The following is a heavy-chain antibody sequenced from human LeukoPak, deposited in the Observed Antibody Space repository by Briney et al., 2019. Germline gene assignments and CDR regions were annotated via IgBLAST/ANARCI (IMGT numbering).Heavy chain of an antibody. D-gene: IGHD3-10*01. Sequence: GGSLRLSCAASGFIFSSYSMSWVRQAPGKGLEWVSSISTSSSYIYYADSVKGRFTISRDNAKNSLYLQMNSLRAEDTAVYYCAKGGDYGSGSYYTHIDYWGQGTLVTVSS. CDR3: AKGGDYGSGSYYTHIDY. V-gene: IGHV3-21*01. CDR1: GFIFSSYS. CDR2: ISTSSSYI. J-gene: IGHJ4*02.